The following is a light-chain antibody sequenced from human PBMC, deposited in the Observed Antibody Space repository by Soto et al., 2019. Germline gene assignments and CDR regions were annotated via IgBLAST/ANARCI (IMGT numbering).Light chain of an antibody. J-gene: IGLJ1*01. CDR1: SSDVGGYNY. Sequence: QSALTQPASVSGSPGQSITISCTGTSSDVGGYNYVSWYQQHPGKAPKLMIYEVSNRPSGVSNRFSGSKSGNTASLTISGLQAEDEADYYCTSYAGRNNLGVFGTGTKVTVL. V-gene: IGLV2-14*01. CDR3: TSYAGRNNLGV. CDR2: EVS.